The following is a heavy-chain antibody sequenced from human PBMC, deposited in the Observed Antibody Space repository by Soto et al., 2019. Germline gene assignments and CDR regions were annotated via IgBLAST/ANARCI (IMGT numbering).Heavy chain of an antibody. Sequence: QVQLVESGGGVVQPGRSLRLSCAASGFTFSSYGMHWVRQAPGKGLEWVAVIWYDGSNKYYADSVKGRFTISRDNSKNTLYLQMNSLRAEDTAVHYCARGEDYGDDQGQHYYYYMDVWGKGTTVTVSS. J-gene: IGHJ6*03. V-gene: IGHV3-33*01. CDR3: ARGEDYGDDQGQHYYYYMDV. CDR2: IWYDGSNK. CDR1: GFTFSSYG. D-gene: IGHD4-17*01.